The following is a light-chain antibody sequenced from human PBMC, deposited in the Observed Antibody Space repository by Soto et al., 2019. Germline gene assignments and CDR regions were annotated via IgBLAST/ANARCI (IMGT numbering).Light chain of an antibody. J-gene: IGLJ1*01. CDR1: SSDIGLYNY. CDR3: SCLSTTSTPLV. Sequence: QSALSQPASMSGSPGQSITIPCTGTSSDIGLYNYVSWYQHHPGKAPKLLISEVSIRPSGLSDRFSASKTGNTASLTISGLQPEDEAFYYCSCLSTTSTPLVFGTGTKLTVL. CDR2: EVS. V-gene: IGLV2-14*01.